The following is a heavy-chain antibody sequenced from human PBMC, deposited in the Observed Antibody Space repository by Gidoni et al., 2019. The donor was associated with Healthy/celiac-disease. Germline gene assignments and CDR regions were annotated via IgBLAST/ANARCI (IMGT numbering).Heavy chain of an antibody. J-gene: IGHJ4*02. D-gene: IGHD2-2*01. CDR3: ARDDCSSTSCYFDY. V-gene: IGHV1-69*01. Sequence: WVRQAPGQGLEWMGGIIPIFGTANYAQKFQGRVTITADESTSTAYMELSSLRSEDTAVYYCARDDCSSTSCYFDYWGQGTLDTVSS. CDR2: IIPIFGTA.